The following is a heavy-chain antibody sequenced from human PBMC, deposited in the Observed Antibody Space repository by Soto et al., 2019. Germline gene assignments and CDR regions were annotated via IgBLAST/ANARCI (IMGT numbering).Heavy chain of an antibody. D-gene: IGHD3-3*01. CDR1: GFTFSSYG. V-gene: IGHV3-30*18. CDR3: AKDRPPSYYDFWSGYQNFDY. Sequence: PGGSLRLSCAASGFTFSSYGMHWVRQAPGKGLEWVAVISYDGSNKYYADSVKGRFTISRDNSKNTLYLQMNSLRAEDTAVYYCAKDRPPSYYDFWSGYQNFDYWGQGTLVTVSS. J-gene: IGHJ4*02. CDR2: ISYDGSNK.